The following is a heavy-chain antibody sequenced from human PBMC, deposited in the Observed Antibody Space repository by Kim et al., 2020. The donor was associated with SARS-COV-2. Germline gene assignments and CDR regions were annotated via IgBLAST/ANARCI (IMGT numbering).Heavy chain of an antibody. D-gene: IGHD6-19*01. CDR1: VGSFNNHK. CDR3: ARGARHLGQSSGWFGPQYYYYYMDV. J-gene: IGHJ6*03. Sequence: SETLSLTCAVYVGSFNNHKWNWIRQPPGRGLEWIGEVDYSGDTSYNSSLQGRITLSIDTSKNQFSLKLTSVTAAYTAVYYCARGARHLGQSSGWFGPQYYYYYMDVWGKGTTVTVSS. CDR2: VDYSGDT. V-gene: IGHV4-34*01.